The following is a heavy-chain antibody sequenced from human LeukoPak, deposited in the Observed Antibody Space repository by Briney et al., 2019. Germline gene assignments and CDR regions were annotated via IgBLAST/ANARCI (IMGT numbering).Heavy chain of an antibody. CDR3: ARVLPYGQSHGMDV. CDR2: IYSGGTT. CDR1: GFTFSSNY. V-gene: IGHV3-53*01. Sequence: PGGSLRLSCAASGFTFSSNYMSWVRQAPGKGLEWVSVIYSGGTTYYADSVEGRFTISRDNSENTLYLQMNSLRAEDTAVYYCARVLPYGQSHGMDVWGQGTTVTVSS. J-gene: IGHJ6*02. D-gene: IGHD2-8*01.